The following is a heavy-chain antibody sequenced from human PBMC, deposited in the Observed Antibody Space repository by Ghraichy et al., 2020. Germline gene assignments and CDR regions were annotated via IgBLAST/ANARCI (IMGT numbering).Heavy chain of an antibody. J-gene: IGHJ4*02. D-gene: IGHD6-19*01. CDR3: ASYGSGWRIDY. CDR2: IYYSGST. Sequence: SETLSLTCTVSGGSISNYYWSWIRQPPGKGLEWIGYIYYSGSTNCNPSLKSRVTMSVDTSKSQFSLKLSSVTAADTAVYFCASYGSGWRIDYWGQGTLVTVSS. CDR1: GGSISNYY. V-gene: IGHV4-59*01.